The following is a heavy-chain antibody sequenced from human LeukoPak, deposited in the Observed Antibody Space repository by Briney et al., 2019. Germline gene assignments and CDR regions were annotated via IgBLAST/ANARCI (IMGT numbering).Heavy chain of an antibody. D-gene: IGHD5-18*01. Sequence: SETLSLTCTVSGYSISSGYYWGWIRQPPGKGLEWIGSIYHSGSTYYNPSLKSRVTISVDTSKNQFSLKLSSVTAADTAVYYCARPGVGSGRYGAFDIWGQGIMVTVSS. CDR3: ARPGVGSGRYGAFDI. CDR2: IYHSGST. V-gene: IGHV4-38-2*02. J-gene: IGHJ3*02. CDR1: GYSISSGYY.